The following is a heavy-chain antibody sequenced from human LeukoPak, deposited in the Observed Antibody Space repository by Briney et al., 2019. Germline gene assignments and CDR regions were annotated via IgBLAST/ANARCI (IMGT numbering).Heavy chain of an antibody. V-gene: IGHV5-51*01. J-gene: IGHJ4*02. D-gene: IGHD3-3*01. CDR2: IYPGDSDT. CDR3: ARTSRLYDFWRGYPSPFDY. CDR1: GYSFTTYW. Sequence: GESLKISCKGSGYSFTTYWIGWVRQMPGKGLEWMGIIYPGDSDTRYSPSFQGQVTISADKSISTAYLQWSRLKASDTAMYYCARTSRLYDFWRGYPSPFDYWGQGTLVTVSS.